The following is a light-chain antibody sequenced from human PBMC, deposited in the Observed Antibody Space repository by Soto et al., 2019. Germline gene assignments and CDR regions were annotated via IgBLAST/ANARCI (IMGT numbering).Light chain of an antibody. V-gene: IGKV3-15*01. Sequence: EVVMTQSPATLSVSPGERATLSCRASQGVGTNLAWHQQKPGQPPRLLIYGATTRATGIPARFSGNGSGTEFTLTISSLQSEDFAVYYCQQYHDWPPYTFGQGTKLEIK. CDR2: GAT. J-gene: IGKJ2*01. CDR1: QGVGTN. CDR3: QQYHDWPPYT.